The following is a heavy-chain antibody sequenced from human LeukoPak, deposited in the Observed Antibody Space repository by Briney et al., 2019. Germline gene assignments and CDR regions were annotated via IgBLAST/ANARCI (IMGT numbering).Heavy chain of an antibody. D-gene: IGHD3-22*01. J-gene: IGHJ4*02. Sequence: SETLSLTCTVSGGSISSYYWSWIRQPAGKGLEWIGRIYTSGSTNYNPSLKRRVTMSVDTSKNDFSLRLSSVTAADTAVYYCARERRYFYDSSGYYFDFWGQGTLVTVSS. CDR2: IYTSGST. CDR3: ARERRYFYDSSGYYFDF. CDR1: GGSISSYY. V-gene: IGHV4-4*07.